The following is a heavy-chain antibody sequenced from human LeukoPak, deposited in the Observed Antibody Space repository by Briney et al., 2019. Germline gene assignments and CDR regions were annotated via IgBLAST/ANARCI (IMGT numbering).Heavy chain of an antibody. D-gene: IGHD2-15*01. Sequence: ASVKVSCKASGYTFTSYGISWVRQAPGQGLEWMGWISAHNGDTNYAQKFQGGVTMTTDTSTSTAYMELRSLRSDDTAVYYCAREGYCSGGTCLVPDFFDYWGQGALVTVSS. CDR2: ISAHNGDT. CDR3: AREGYCSGGTCLVPDFFDY. CDR1: GYTFTSYG. V-gene: IGHV1-18*01. J-gene: IGHJ4*02.